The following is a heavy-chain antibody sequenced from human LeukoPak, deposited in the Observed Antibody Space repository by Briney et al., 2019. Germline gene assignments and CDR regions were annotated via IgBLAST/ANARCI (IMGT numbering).Heavy chain of an antibody. CDR1: GGSISSSNW. CDR2: IYHRGST. J-gene: IGHJ4*02. CDR3: ARVGTAMAYFDY. D-gene: IGHD5-18*01. Sequence: TSETLSLTCAVSGGSISSSNWWSWVRPPPGKGLEWIGEIYHRGSTNYNPSLKSRVTISVDKSKNQFSLKLSSVTAADTAVYYCARVGTAMAYFDYWGQGTLVTVSA. V-gene: IGHV4-4*02.